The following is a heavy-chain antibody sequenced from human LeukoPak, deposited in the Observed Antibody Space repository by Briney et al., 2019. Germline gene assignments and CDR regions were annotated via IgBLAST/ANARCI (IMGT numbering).Heavy chain of an antibody. D-gene: IGHD2/OR15-2a*01. CDR3: ARDPRGYCTSSKCYYFSYMDV. J-gene: IGHJ6*03. Sequence: GGSLRLSCAASGFTFSSYAMSWVRQAPGKGLEWISYISPSDSSIYYADSVKGRFTVSRDSVKNSLYLHMSRLRTEDTAAYFCARDPRGYCTSSKCYYFSYMDVWGKGTTVTVSS. CDR2: ISPSDSSI. CDR1: GFTFSSYA. V-gene: IGHV3-48*04.